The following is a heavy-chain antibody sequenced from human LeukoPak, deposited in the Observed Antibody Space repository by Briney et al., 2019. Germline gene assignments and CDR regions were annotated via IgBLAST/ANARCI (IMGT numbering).Heavy chain of an antibody. CDR3: ARGQGGGLSAKLGGLFASYYTYYYMDV. CDR2: INPSDGAT. J-gene: IGHJ6*03. Sequence: GASVKVSCKASGYTFTMYYIHWVRQAPGQGLEWMGMINPSDGATTYAQRFQGRVTMTRDMSTTIVYMDLRSLRSDDTAVYFCARGQGGGLSAKLGGLFASYYTYYYMDVWGRGTTVTVSS. V-gene: IGHV1-46*01. CDR1: GYTFTMYY. D-gene: IGHD3-16*01.